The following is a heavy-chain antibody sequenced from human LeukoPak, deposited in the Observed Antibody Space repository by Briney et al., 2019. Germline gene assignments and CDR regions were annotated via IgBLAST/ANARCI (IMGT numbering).Heavy chain of an antibody. CDR1: GDSISSGDYY. Sequence: PSETLSLTCTVSGDSISSGDYYWSWIRQPPGKGLEWIGYIYYSGSTNYNPSLKSRVTISVDTSKNQFSLKLSSVTAADTAVYYCARVHRGFGAFDIWGQGTMVTVSS. CDR2: IYYSGST. J-gene: IGHJ3*02. V-gene: IGHV4-61*08. D-gene: IGHD3-10*01. CDR3: ARVHRGFGAFDI.